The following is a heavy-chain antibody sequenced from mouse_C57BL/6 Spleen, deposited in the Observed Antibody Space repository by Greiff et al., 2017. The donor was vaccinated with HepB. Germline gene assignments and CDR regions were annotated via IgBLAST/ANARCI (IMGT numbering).Heavy chain of an antibody. CDR2: IYPGSGNT. CDR3: ARDWAFDY. J-gene: IGHJ2*01. V-gene: IGHV1-76*01. CDR1: GYTFTDYY. D-gene: IGHD4-1*01. Sequence: VQLQQSGAELVRPGASVKLSCKASGYTFTDYYINWVKQRPGQGLEWIARIYPGSGNTYYNEKFKGKATLTVEKSSSTAYMQLSSLTSEDTAVYFCARDWAFDYWGQGTTLTVSS.